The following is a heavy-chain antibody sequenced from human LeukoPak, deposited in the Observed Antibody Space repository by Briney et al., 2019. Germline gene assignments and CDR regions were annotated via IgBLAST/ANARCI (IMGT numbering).Heavy chain of an antibody. D-gene: IGHD2-2*01. CDR2: IYYSGST. CDR1: GGSISSSSYY. Sequence: SETLSLTCTVSGGSISSSSYYWGWIRQPPGKGLEWIVSIYYSGSTYYNPSLKSPVTISVDTSKYQFSRKLSSVTAADTAVYYCARHESPRSSKPAEGWFDPWGQGTLVTVSS. V-gene: IGHV4-39*01. J-gene: IGHJ5*02. CDR3: ARHESPRSSKPAEGWFDP.